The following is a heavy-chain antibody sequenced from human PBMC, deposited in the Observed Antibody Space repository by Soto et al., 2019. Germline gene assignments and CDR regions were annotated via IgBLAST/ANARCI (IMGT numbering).Heavy chain of an antibody. Sequence: DVQLVESGGGLVQPGGSLRLSCITSGFTFSKFWMSWVRQAPGKGLEWVANIKHDGSQSYYEDSVKGRFTISRDNAKNSLHLQMNSLRAEDTAVYYCARETSGYDFYFDYWGQGSLVTVSS. CDR2: IKHDGSQS. CDR3: ARETSGYDFYFDY. V-gene: IGHV3-7*01. D-gene: IGHD5-12*01. J-gene: IGHJ4*02. CDR1: GFTFSKFW.